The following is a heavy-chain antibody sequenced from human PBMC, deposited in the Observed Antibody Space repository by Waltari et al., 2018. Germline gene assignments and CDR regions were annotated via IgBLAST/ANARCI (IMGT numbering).Heavy chain of an antibody. Sequence: QVQLQESGPGLVKPSETLSLTCTVSGGSISSHYWSWIRQPPGKGLEWIGYIYYSGSTNYNPSLKSRVTISVDTSKNQFSLKLSSVTAADTAVYYCARGFWHFDLWGRGTLVTVSS. CDR1: GGSISSHY. V-gene: IGHV4-59*11. J-gene: IGHJ2*01. CDR2: IYYSGST. CDR3: ARGFWHFDL.